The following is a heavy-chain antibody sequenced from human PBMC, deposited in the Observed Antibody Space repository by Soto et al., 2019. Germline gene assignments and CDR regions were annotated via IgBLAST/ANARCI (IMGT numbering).Heavy chain of an antibody. J-gene: IGHJ5*02. CDR3: VRGGHGSGSYLGSS. CDR1: GFTFTTYW. D-gene: IGHD3-10*01. CDR2: IRQDGGAQ. V-gene: IGHV3-7*03. Sequence: PGGSLRLSCVASGFTFTTYWMSWVRQAPGKGLEWVANIRQDGGAQYYVDSVKGRFTISRDNAKNSVYLQMDNLRVEDTAVYYCVRGGHGSGSYLGSSWGQGILVTVSS.